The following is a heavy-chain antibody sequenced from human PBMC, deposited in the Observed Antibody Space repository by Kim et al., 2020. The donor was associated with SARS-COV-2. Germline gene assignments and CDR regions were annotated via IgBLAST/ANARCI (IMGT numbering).Heavy chain of an antibody. D-gene: IGHD5-12*01. Sequence: GGSLRLSCAASGFTVSSNYMSWVRQAPGKGLEWVSVIYSGGSTYYADSVKGRFTISRDNSKNTLYLQMNSLRAEDTAVYYCARDREATGGDGDFDYWGQGTLVTVSS. CDR2: IYSGGST. J-gene: IGHJ4*02. V-gene: IGHV3-66*02. CDR1: GFTVSSNY. CDR3: ARDREATGGDGDFDY.